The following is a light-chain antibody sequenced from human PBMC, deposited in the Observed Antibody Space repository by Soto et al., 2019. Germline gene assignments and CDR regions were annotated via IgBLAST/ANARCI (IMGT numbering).Light chain of an antibody. V-gene: IGKV3-20*01. CDR2: GAS. J-gene: IGKJ1*01. CDR3: QQYDGSRS. Sequence: EIVLTQSPDTLSLSPGERATLSCRASQSVSSSYLAWYQQKPGQAPRLLIYGASSRATGIPDRFSGGGSGTDFTLTISRLEPEDFAVYYCQQYDGSRSFGQGTKVDIK. CDR1: QSVSSSY.